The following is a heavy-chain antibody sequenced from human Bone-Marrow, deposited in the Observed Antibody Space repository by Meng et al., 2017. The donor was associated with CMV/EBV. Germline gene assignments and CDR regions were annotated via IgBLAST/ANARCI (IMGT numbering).Heavy chain of an antibody. V-gene: IGHV3-30*03. CDR3: ARVRGWYVGWFDP. D-gene: IGHD6-19*01. CDR2: ISYDGSTK. CDR1: GFTFSSYD. J-gene: IGHJ5*02. Sequence: LSLTCAASGFTFSSYDMHWVRQAPGKGLEWGAVISYDGSTKFYADSVRGRFTISRDNSKNTLYLQMNSLTTEDTAVYHCARVRGWYVGWFDPWGQGTLVTVSS.